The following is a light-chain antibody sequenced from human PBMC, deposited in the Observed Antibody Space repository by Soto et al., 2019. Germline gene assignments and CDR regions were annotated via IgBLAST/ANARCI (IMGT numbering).Light chain of an antibody. J-gene: IGLJ2*01. Sequence: QSVLTQPPSASGTPGQRVTISCSGSSSNIGSNTVNWYQQLPGTAPQLLIYSNNQRPSGVPDRFSGSKSGTSAPLAISGLKAEDEADYYSASGDDSLNVVFGGGTKLTVL. V-gene: IGLV1-44*01. CDR2: SNN. CDR3: ASGDDSLNVV. CDR1: SSNIGSNT.